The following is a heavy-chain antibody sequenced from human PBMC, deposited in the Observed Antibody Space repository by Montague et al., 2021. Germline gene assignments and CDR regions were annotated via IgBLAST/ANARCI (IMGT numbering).Heavy chain of an antibody. J-gene: IGHJ4*02. CDR3: AREIISASVGQTDFDY. D-gene: IGHD3-3*02. CDR2: ISCNSSFI. Sequence: SLRLSCAASGFSFSSYCMHWVRQAPGKGLEWVSRISCNSSFITYADSVKGRFTISRDNAKNSLYLQMNSLRAEDTAVYYCAREIISASVGQTDFDYWGQGTLVTVSS. CDR1: GFSFSSYC. V-gene: IGHV3-74*01.